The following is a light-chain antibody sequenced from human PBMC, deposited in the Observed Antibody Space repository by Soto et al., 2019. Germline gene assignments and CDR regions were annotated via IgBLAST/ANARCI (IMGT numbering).Light chain of an antibody. CDR1: SSDVGGYNY. J-gene: IGLJ1*01. V-gene: IGLV2-14*03. CDR2: DVS. Sequence: SALTQPAYVSGSPGQSITISCTGTSSDVGGYNYVSWYQHHPGKAPKLMIYDVSNRPSGVSNRFSGSKSGNTASLIISGLQAEDEADYYCSSYTSSSTLSTYVFGTGTKVTVL. CDR3: SSYTSSSTLSTYV.